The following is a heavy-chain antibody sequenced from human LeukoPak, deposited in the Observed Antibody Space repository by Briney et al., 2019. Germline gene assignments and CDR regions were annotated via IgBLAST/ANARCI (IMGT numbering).Heavy chain of an antibody. CDR3: ARSYYDNSGSFGF. Sequence: GGSLRLSCAASGFTFNNYWMNWVRQAPGKGLEWVANIKQDGSETYYVDSVKGRFTISRDNAKNSVYLQMNSLRAEDTAVYYCARSYYDNSGSFGFWGQGTLVTVSP. CDR1: GFTFNNYW. V-gene: IGHV3-7*01. CDR2: IKQDGSET. J-gene: IGHJ4*02. D-gene: IGHD3-22*01.